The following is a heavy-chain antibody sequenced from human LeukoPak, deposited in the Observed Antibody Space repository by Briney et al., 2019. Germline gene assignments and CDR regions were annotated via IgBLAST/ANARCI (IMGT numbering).Heavy chain of an antibody. CDR3: AKASLVGPTTLLVFDY. CDR1: GFTFKTHA. Sequence: GGSLRLSCAASGFTFKTHAMSWVRQAPGKGLEWVSRIDDSGVIRSYADSVKGRFTISRNNSKMTLTLQMNSLRAEDTAVYYCAKASLVGPTTLLVFDYWGQGTLVTVSS. J-gene: IGHJ4*02. CDR2: IDDSGVIR. D-gene: IGHD1-26*01. V-gene: IGHV3-23*01.